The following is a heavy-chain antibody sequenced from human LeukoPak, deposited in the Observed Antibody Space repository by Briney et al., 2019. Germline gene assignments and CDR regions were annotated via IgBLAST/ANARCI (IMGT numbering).Heavy chain of an antibody. CDR1: GYTFTSYG. V-gene: IGHV1-18*01. Sequence: ASVKVSCKASGYTFTSYGISWVRQAPGQGLEWMGWISAYNGNTNYAQKLQGRVTMTTDTSTSTACMELRSLRSDDTAVYYCARDAAIYGYCSSTSCYPIFQHWGQGTLVTVSS. D-gene: IGHD2-2*01. J-gene: IGHJ1*01. CDR2: ISAYNGNT. CDR3: ARDAAIYGYCSSTSCYPIFQH.